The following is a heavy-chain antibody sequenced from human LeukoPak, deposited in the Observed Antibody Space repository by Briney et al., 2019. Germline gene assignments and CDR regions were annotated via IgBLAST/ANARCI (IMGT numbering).Heavy chain of an antibody. V-gene: IGHV3-43*02. CDR2: ISGDGGST. D-gene: IGHD5-18*01. Sequence: GGSLRLSCAASGFTFDDYAMHWVRQAPGKGLEWVSLISGDGGSTYYADSVKGRFTISRDNSKNSLYLQMNSLRTEDTALYYCAKDCGYSFTGYYYYGMDVWGQGTTVTVSS. CDR1: GFTFDDYA. CDR3: AKDCGYSFTGYYYYGMDV. J-gene: IGHJ6*02.